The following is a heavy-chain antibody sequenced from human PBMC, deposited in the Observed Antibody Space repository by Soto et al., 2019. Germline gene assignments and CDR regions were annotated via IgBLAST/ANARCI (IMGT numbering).Heavy chain of an antibody. Sequence: LVESGGGLVKPGGSLRLSCAASGFTCSESSLNWVRQAPGKGLEWVSSINARSTHIFYADSGKGRFTISRDNAKNSLFLQMDNLTAEDTAVYYCARGGGSLNFWGQGTLVTVSS. D-gene: IGHD2-15*01. J-gene: IGHJ4*02. CDR2: INARSTHI. CDR1: GFTCSESS. CDR3: ARGGGSLNF. V-gene: IGHV3-21*01.